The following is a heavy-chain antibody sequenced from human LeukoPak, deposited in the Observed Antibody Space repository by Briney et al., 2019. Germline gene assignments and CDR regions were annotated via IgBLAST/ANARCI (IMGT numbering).Heavy chain of an antibody. D-gene: IGHD2-15*01. CDR3: ARGNCSGHACYTADFLQH. V-gene: IGHV1-8*02. CDR1: GGTFSSYA. J-gene: IGHJ1*01. CDR2: MKANSGDR. Sequence: ASVKVSCKASGGTFSSYAISWVRQAPGQGLEWMRWMKANSGDRGYPEKFRGRVTMTRDTSVSTAYMELNSLRFEDTAVYYCARGNCSGHACYTADFLQHWGQGTLFTVSS.